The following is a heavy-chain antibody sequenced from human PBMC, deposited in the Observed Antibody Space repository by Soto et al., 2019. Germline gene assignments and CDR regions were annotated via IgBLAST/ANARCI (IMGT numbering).Heavy chain of an antibody. CDR2: MRSDGDTT. CDR1: GFTFSSYG. CDR3: AQSKGVGATPDGANC. D-gene: IGHD1-26*01. V-gene: IGHV3-23*01. Sequence: EVQVLESGGGLVQPGGSLRLSCAASGFTFSSYGMNWVRQAPGKGLEWVSGMRSDGDTTYNADSVKGRFTVSRDTSKNTVDLQMNSLRAEDTAVYYCAQSKGVGATPDGANCWGQGTLVTVSS. J-gene: IGHJ4*02.